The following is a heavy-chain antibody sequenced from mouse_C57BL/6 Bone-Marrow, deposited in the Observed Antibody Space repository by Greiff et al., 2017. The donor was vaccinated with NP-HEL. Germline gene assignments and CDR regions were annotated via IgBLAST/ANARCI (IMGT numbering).Heavy chain of an antibody. J-gene: IGHJ4*01. Sequence: VHLVESGAELVRPGASVKLSCKASGYTFTDYYINWVKQRPGQGLEWIARIYPGSGNTYYNEKFKGKATLTAEKSSSTAYMQLSSLTSEDSAVYFCARSYWDRYYAMDYWGQGTSVTVSS. CDR2: IYPGSGNT. CDR3: ARSYWDRYYAMDY. CDR1: GYTFTDYY. V-gene: IGHV1-76*01. D-gene: IGHD4-1*01.